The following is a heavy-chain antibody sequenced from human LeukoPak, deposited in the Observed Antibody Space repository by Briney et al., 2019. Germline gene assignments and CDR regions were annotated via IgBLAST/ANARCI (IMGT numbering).Heavy chain of an antibody. CDR3: AREENYYDSTGGWFDP. Sequence: SETLSLTCAVYIDSFTNYYWNWIRQTPGKGLEWIGSAYYRGSTDYNPSIKSRVTISVGTSKNQLSLRLDSVTAADTAVYYCAREENYYDSTGGWFDPWGQGTLVTVSS. J-gene: IGHJ5*02. V-gene: IGHV4-39*07. CDR2: AYYRGST. CDR1: IDSFTNYY. D-gene: IGHD3-22*01.